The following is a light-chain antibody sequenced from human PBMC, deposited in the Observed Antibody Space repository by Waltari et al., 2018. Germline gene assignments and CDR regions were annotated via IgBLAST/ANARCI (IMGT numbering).Light chain of an antibody. CDR1: QSVLYNSNNKNY. CDR3: QQSYTTPGT. Sequence: DIVMTQSPDSLAVYLGERAAIKCKSSQSVLYNSNNKNYLAWYQQKSGQPPKLLIYWASTRESGVPDRFSGSGSGTDFTLTISSLQAEDVAVYYCQQSYTTPGTFGQGTKVEIK. V-gene: IGKV4-1*01. J-gene: IGKJ1*01. CDR2: WAS.